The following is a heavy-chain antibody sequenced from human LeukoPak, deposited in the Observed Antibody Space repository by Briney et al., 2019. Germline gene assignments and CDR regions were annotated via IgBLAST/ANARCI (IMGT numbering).Heavy chain of an antibody. CDR1: GFTFSSYG. Sequence: GGSLRLSCAASGFTFSSYGMHWVRQAPGKGLEWVAFIRYDGSDKYYADSVKGRFTISRDNSKNTLYLQMNSLRAEDTAVYYCAKDSWEVGATSEIDYWGQGTLVTVPS. J-gene: IGHJ4*02. CDR2: IRYDGSDK. CDR3: AKDSWEVGATSEIDY. D-gene: IGHD1-26*01. V-gene: IGHV3-30*02.